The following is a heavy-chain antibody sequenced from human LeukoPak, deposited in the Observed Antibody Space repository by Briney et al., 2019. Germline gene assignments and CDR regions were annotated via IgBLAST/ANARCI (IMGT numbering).Heavy chain of an antibody. CDR3: AKERVNGDYVYYYYGMDA. CDR1: GFTFSRYG. V-gene: IGHV3-30*18. J-gene: IGHJ6*02. CDR2: TSSDGSNK. Sequence: GRSLRLSCAASGFTFSRYGMHWVRQAPGKGLEWVAVTSSDGSNKHYADSVKGRFTISRDNSKNTLYLQMNSLRAEDTGVFYCAKERVNGDYVYYYYGMDAWGQGTTVTVS. D-gene: IGHD4-17*01.